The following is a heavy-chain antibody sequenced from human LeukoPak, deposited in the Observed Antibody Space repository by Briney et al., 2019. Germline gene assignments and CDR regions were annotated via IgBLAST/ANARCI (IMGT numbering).Heavy chain of an antibody. V-gene: IGHV3-48*03. CDR2: ISSSGSTI. CDR1: GFTFSSYE. D-gene: IGHD3-3*01. Sequence: GGSLRLSCAASGFTFSSYEMNWVRQAPGKGLEWVSYISSSGSTIYYADSVKGRFTISRDNAKNSLYLQMNSLRAEDTVVYYCVRYDFWSGAKGGDYWGQGTLVTVSS. CDR3: VRYDFWSGAKGGDY. J-gene: IGHJ4*02.